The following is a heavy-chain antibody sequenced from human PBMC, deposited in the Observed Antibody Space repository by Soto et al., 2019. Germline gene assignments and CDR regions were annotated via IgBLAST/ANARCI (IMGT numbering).Heavy chain of an antibody. J-gene: IGHJ4*02. CDR1: GFTFSSYS. Sequence: PGGSLRLSCAASGFTFSSYSMNWVRQAPGKGLEWVSSISSSSSYIYYADSVKGRFTISRDNAKNSLYLQMNSLRAEDTAVYYCASPEGKDWNYATQFRFDYWGQGTLVTVSS. D-gene: IGHD1-7*01. CDR2: ISSSSSYI. V-gene: IGHV3-21*01. CDR3: ASPEGKDWNYATQFRFDY.